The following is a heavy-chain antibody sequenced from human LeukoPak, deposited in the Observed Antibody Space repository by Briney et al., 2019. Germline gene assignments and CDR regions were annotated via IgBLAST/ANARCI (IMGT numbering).Heavy chain of an antibody. Sequence: SETLSLTCTVSGGSISSYYRSWIRQPPGKGLEWIGYIYYSGSTNYNPSLKSRVTISVDTSKNQFSLKLSSVTAADTAVYYCARLYCSSTSCFYYFDYWGQGTLVTVSS. CDR2: IYYSGST. CDR1: GGSISSYY. CDR3: ARLYCSSTSCFYYFDY. J-gene: IGHJ4*02. V-gene: IGHV4-59*08. D-gene: IGHD2-2*01.